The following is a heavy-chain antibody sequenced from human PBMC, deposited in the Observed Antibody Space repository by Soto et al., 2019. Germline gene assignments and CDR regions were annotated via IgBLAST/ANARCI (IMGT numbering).Heavy chain of an antibody. D-gene: IGHD1-7*01. CDR1: GYSFTSSNC. Sequence: SETLSLTCAVSGYSFTSSNCWTWLRQPPGQGLEWIGGIYRSGSTNYNPSLKSRVAISLVMSENHFSLKVTSVTAADTAVYYCSSRDPGTRFDYWGQGTLVTVSS. CDR2: IYRSGST. J-gene: IGHJ4*02. V-gene: IGHV4-4*02. CDR3: SSRDPGTRFDY.